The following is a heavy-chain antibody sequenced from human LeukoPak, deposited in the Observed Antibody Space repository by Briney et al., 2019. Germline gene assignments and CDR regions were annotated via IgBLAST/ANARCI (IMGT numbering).Heavy chain of an antibody. V-gene: IGHV3-23*01. J-gene: IGHJ4*02. Sequence: GGSLRLSCAASGFTFSTYWMSWVRQAPGKGLEWVAGISGSGGSTIYADSVKGRFTISRDNPKNTLYLQMNSLRAEDTAFYFCAKRGVVIRVFLVGFHKEAFYFESWGQGALVTVSS. D-gene: IGHD3/OR15-3a*01. CDR2: ISGSGGST. CDR1: GFTFSTYW. CDR3: AKRGVVIRVFLVGFHKEAFYFES.